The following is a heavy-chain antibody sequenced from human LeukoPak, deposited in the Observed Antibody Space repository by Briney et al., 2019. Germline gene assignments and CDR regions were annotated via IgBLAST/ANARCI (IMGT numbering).Heavy chain of an antibody. V-gene: IGHV4-39*07. D-gene: IGHD2-2*01. CDR2: IYYSGST. CDR1: GGSISSSSYY. J-gene: IGHJ4*02. Sequence: SETLSLTCTVSGGSISSSSYYWGWIRQPPGKGLEWIGSIYYSGSTYYNPSLKSRVTISVDTSKNQFSLKLSSVTAADTAVYYCARATGYCSSTSCYYFDYWGQGTLVTVSS. CDR3: ARATGYCSSTSCYYFDY.